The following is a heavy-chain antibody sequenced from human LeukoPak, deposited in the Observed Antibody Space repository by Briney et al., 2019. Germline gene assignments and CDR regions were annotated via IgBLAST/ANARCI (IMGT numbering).Heavy chain of an antibody. CDR2: IYSGGST. CDR1: GFTFSSYA. J-gene: IGHJ4*02. D-gene: IGHD3-22*01. V-gene: IGHV3-66*01. Sequence: GGSLRLSCAASGFTFSSYAMSWVRQAPGKGLEWVSVIYSGGSTYYADSVKGRFTISRDNSKNTLYLQMNSLRAEDTAVYYCARVTTMIHYFDYWGQGTLVTVSS. CDR3: ARVTTMIHYFDY.